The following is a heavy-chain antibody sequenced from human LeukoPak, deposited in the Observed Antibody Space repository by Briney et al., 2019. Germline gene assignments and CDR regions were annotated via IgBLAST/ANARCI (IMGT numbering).Heavy chain of an antibody. Sequence: TEELLCNASGYTFTSYGISWVPQAAGQGLEWRGWISAYNGNTNYAQKLQGRVTMTTDTSTSTAYMELRSLRSDDTAVYYCARGDYYDSSAAFAIWGQGTMVTVSS. J-gene: IGHJ3*02. CDR1: GYTFTSYG. V-gene: IGHV1-18*04. CDR2: ISAYNGNT. D-gene: IGHD3-22*01. CDR3: ARGDYYDSSAAFAI.